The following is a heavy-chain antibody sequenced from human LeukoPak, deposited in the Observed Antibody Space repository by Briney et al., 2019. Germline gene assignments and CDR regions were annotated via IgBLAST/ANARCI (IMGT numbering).Heavy chain of an antibody. V-gene: IGHV1-2*02. D-gene: IGHD1-1*01. CDR1: GYTFTGYY. Sequence: ASVKVSCKTSGYTFTGYYLHWVRQAPGQGLEWMGWISPITGATKYAQKFQGRVAMTRDTSISIAYMELSRLRSDDTAVYYCARGLYNTYPEDYWGQGTLVTVSS. CDR3: ARGLYNTYPEDY. CDR2: ISPITGAT. J-gene: IGHJ4*02.